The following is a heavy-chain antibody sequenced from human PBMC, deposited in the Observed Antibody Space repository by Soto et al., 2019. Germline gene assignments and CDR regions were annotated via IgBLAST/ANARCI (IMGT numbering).Heavy chain of an antibody. J-gene: IGHJ4*02. Sequence: GGSLRLSCAASGFTLSNYGMHWVRQAPGKGLDWVAVMWSDGTTKFYADSVKGRFTLSRDNSKNTLYLQMDSLRAEDTAVYYCARDPYDNSGSYFNAPLDYWGQGTLVTVSS. CDR2: MWSDGTTK. V-gene: IGHV3-33*01. D-gene: IGHD3-22*01. CDR3: ARDPYDNSGSYFNAPLDY. CDR1: GFTLSNYG.